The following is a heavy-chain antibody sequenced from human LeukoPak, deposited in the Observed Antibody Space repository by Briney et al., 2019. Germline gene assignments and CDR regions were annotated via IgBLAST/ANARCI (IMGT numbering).Heavy chain of an antibody. Sequence: GGSLRLSCVASGFTFSDYTIHWVRQAPGKGLEWVTVISYDGNYRYYADSVKGRFTISRDNSKNTLCLQMNSLRPEDTAVYYCARDRWRATDYFDNWGQGTLVTVSS. D-gene: IGHD5-12*01. CDR3: ARDRWRATDYFDN. J-gene: IGHJ4*02. V-gene: IGHV3-30*04. CDR1: GFTFSDYT. CDR2: ISYDGNYR.